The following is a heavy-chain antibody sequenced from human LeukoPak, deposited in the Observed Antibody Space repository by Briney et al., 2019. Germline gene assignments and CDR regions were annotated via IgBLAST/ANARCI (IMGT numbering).Heavy chain of an antibody. CDR1: GLTFSSYS. Sequence: GGSRRLSCAASGLTFSSYSMNWVRQAPGKGLEGVSYISSSSSTIYYADSVKGRFTISRDNAKNSLYLQMNSLRAEDTAVYYCARDDYSYGYDYWGQGTLVTVSS. D-gene: IGHD5-18*01. V-gene: IGHV3-48*04. CDR3: ARDDYSYGYDY. CDR2: ISSSSSTI. J-gene: IGHJ4*02.